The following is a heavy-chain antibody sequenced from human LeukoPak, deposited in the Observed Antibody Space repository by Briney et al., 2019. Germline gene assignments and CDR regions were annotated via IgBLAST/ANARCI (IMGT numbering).Heavy chain of an antibody. V-gene: IGHV3-7*01. CDR3: ARDNKVAATPYYYYYGMDV. J-gene: IGHJ6*02. CDR1: GFMFSTSW. CDR2: IRRDGTVK. D-gene: IGHD2-15*01. Sequence: PGGSLRLSCAASGFMFSTSWMTWVRQAPGKGLEWVANIRRDGTVKNYLDSVTGRFTVSRDNAKNSLYLQMNSLRAEDTAVYFCARDNKVAATPYYYYYGMDVWGQGTTVTVSS.